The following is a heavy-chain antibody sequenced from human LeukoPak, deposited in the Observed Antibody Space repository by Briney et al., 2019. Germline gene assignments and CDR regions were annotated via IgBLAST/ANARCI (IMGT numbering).Heavy chain of an antibody. CDR3: ARDLPDYGGHFDY. Sequence: GGSLRLSCAASGFTFSSYGMHWVRQAPGKGLEWVAVISYDGSNKYYADSVKGRFTISRDNSKNTLYLQMNSLRAEDTAVYYCARDLPDYGGHFDYWGQGTLVTVSS. J-gene: IGHJ4*02. V-gene: IGHV3-30*03. D-gene: IGHD4-23*01. CDR1: GFTFSSYG. CDR2: ISYDGSNK.